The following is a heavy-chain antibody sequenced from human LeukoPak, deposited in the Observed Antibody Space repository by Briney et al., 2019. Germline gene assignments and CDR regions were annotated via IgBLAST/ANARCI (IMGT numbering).Heavy chain of an antibody. CDR3: AREEYYYGSGSLDY. Sequence: GGSLRLSCAASGFTLSSYEMNWVRQAPGKGLEWVSYISSSGSTIYYADSVKGRFTISRDNAKNSLYLQMNSLRAEDTAVYYCAREEYYYGSGSLDYWGQGTLVTVSS. D-gene: IGHD3-10*01. J-gene: IGHJ4*02. CDR1: GFTLSSYE. V-gene: IGHV3-48*03. CDR2: ISSSGSTI.